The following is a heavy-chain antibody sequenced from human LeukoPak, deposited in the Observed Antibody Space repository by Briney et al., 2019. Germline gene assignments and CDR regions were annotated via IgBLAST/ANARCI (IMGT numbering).Heavy chain of an antibody. Sequence: PGGSLRLSCAASGFTFSSYGMHWVRQAPGKGLEWVAFIRYDGSNKYYADSVKGRFTISRDNSKNTLYLQMNSLRAEDTAVYYCAKDIVVVPALHDAFDIWGQGTMVTVPS. J-gene: IGHJ3*02. CDR2: IRYDGSNK. D-gene: IGHD2-2*01. V-gene: IGHV3-30*02. CDR1: GFTFSSYG. CDR3: AKDIVVVPALHDAFDI.